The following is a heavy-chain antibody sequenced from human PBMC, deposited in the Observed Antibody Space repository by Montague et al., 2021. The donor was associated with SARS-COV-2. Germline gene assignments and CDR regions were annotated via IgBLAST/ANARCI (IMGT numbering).Heavy chain of an antibody. Sequence: SLRLSCAASGFTFSTYTMNWVRQAPGQGLEWVSSITTSSSYIYYADSVKGRFTISRDNAKNSLYLQMNSLRAEDTAVYYCTSDEINLYYYGLNIWGQGTKVTVSS. CDR3: TSDEINLYYYGLNI. V-gene: IGHV3-21*01. D-gene: IGHD1-20*01. J-gene: IGHJ6*02. CDR1: GFTFSTYT. CDR2: ITTSSSYI.